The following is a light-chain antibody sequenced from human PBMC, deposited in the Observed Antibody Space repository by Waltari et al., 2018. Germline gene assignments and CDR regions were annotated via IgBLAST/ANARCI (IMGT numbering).Light chain of an antibody. CDR3: QQRSQWPIT. V-gene: IGKV3D-11*01. J-gene: IGKJ4*01. Sequence: EIVLTQSPATLSLSPGERATLSCRASQDVASQLAWYQQKPGQAPRLLLYDASHRATGIPARFSGSGSGTDFTLTISSLETEDLAVYYCQQRSQWPITFGGGTKVEIK. CDR1: QDVASQ. CDR2: DAS.